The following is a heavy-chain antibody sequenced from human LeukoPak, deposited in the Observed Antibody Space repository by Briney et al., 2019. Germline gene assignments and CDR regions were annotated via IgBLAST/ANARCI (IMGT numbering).Heavy chain of an antibody. CDR2: INPSGGST. D-gene: IGHD3-22*01. CDR3: ATDYYDSSGLMDY. Sequence: GASVKVSCKASGYTFTYYYIHWVRQAPGQGLDWMGIINPSGGSTTYAQKFQGRVTLTRDTSTSTVYMELSSLRSEDTAVYYCATDYYDSSGLMDYWGQGTLVTVSS. J-gene: IGHJ4*02. CDR1: GYTFTYYY. V-gene: IGHV1-46*01.